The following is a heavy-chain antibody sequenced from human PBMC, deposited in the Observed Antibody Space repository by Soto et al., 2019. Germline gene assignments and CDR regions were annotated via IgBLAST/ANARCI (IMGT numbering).Heavy chain of an antibody. J-gene: IGHJ6*02. D-gene: IGHD3-22*01. CDR1: GGSISSSNW. Sequence: QVQLQESGPGLVKPSGTLSLTCAVSGGSISSSNWWSWVRQPPGKGMEWIGEIYHSGSTNYNPSLKSRVTISVDKSKNQFSLKLSSVTAADTAVDYCARSPDSSGYYPRWYYYGMDVWGQGTKVTVSS. CDR2: IYHSGST. V-gene: IGHV4-4*02. CDR3: ARSPDSSGYYPRWYYYGMDV.